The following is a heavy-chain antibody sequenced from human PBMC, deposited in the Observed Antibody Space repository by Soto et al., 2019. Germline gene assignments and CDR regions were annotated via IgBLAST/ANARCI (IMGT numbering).Heavy chain of an antibody. CDR3: ASRKATAPGY. J-gene: IGHJ4*02. D-gene: IGHD1-1*01. Sequence: QVQLQQWGAGLLKPSETLSRTCAVYGGSLSEYYWSWIRQPPGKGLEWIGEINHSGGTNYNPSLKSRVTISVDTSKNQFSLNLNSVTAADTAVYYCASRKATAPGYWGQGTLVTVSS. V-gene: IGHV4-34*01. CDR1: GGSLSEYY. CDR2: INHSGGT.